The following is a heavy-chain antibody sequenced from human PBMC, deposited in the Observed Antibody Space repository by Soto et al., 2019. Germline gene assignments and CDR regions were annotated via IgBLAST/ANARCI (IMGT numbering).Heavy chain of an antibody. V-gene: IGHV3-23*01. Sequence: PGGSLRLSCAASGFTFSSDAMSWVRQAPGKGLEGVSGIAGRGANTYYPDSVKGRFTISRDNSKNTLYLQMNNLRAEDTAVYYCADAGEWSFNFVYWRKGTLVAVSS. J-gene: IGHJ4*02. CDR1: GFTFSSDA. D-gene: IGHD3-3*01. CDR3: ADAGEWSFNFVY. CDR2: IAGRGANT.